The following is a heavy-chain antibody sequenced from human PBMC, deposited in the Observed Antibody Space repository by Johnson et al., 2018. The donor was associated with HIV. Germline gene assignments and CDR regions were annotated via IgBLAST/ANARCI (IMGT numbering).Heavy chain of an antibody. CDR2: ISYDGSNK. CDR3: AARGLWTYDAFDI. CDR1: GFTFSSYA. J-gene: IGHJ3*02. V-gene: IGHV3-30-3*01. D-gene: IGHD4/OR15-4a*01. Sequence: VQLVESGGGVVQPGRSLRVSCAASGFTFSSYAMHWVRQAPGKGLEWVAVISYDGSNKYYADSVKGRFTISRDNSKNTLYLQMNSLRTEDTAVYYCAARGLWTYDAFDIWGQGTMVTVSS.